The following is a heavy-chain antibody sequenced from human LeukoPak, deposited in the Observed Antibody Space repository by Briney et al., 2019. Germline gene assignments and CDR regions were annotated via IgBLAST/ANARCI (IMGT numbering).Heavy chain of an antibody. Sequence: GASVKVSCKASGYTFTSYGISWVRQAPGQGLEWMGWISAYNGNTNYAQELQGRVTMTTDTSTSTAYMELRSLRSDDTAVYYCARDRGIYCGGDCYRLDDQFDYWGQGTLVTVSS. CDR3: ARDRGIYCGGDCYRLDDQFDY. J-gene: IGHJ4*02. CDR2: ISAYNGNT. CDR1: GYTFTSYG. V-gene: IGHV1-18*01. D-gene: IGHD2-21*02.